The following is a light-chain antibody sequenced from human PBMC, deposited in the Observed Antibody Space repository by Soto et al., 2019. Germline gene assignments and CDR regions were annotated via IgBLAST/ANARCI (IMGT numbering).Light chain of an antibody. V-gene: IGKV1-5*03. Sequence: DIQMTQSPSTLSASVGDRVTITCRASQSISTWLAWYQQEPGKAPKLLIHKASSLQSGVPSRFSGSGSGTDFTLTISSLHPDDFATYYCQQTFKTPLTFGGGTKLEIK. CDR1: QSISTW. CDR2: KAS. CDR3: QQTFKTPLT. J-gene: IGKJ4*01.